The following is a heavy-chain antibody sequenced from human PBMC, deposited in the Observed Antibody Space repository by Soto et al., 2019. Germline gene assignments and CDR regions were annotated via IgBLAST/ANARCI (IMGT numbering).Heavy chain of an antibody. J-gene: IGHJ6*02. D-gene: IGHD4-4*01. CDR3: TSTMTTVTVTPRSGYYGMDV. Sequence: GGSLRLSCAASGFTFSGSAMHWVRQASGKGLEWVGRIRSKANSYATAYAASVKGRFTISRDDSKNTAYLQMNSLKTEDTAVYYCTSTMTTVTVTPRSGYYGMDVWGQGTTVTVSS. CDR2: IRSKANSYAT. CDR1: GFTFSGSA. V-gene: IGHV3-73*01.